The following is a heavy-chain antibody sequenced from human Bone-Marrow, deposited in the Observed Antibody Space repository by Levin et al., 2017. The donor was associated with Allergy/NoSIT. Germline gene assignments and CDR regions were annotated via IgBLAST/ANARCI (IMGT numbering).Heavy chain of an antibody. Sequence: KISCQATGGTFTSYGIDWVRQAPGQGLEWMGGFNTIVGTSDYAQKFQGRVTLSADESATTAYMEVSSLRSEDTAVYYCARRDTTMAIYNVDVWGQGTTVTVSS. J-gene: IGHJ6*02. V-gene: IGHV1-69*01. CDR3: ARRDTTMAIYNVDV. D-gene: IGHD5-18*01. CDR2: FNTIVGTS. CDR1: GGTFTSYG.